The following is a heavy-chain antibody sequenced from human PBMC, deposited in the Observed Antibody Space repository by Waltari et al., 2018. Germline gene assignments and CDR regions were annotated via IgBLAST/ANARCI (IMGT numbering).Heavy chain of an antibody. CDR3: ARRRAAAGVDY. Sequence: QVQLQESGPGLVKPSETLSLTCAVSGGSISGGYDWTWIRQSPGRGLEWIGYVYGSRGSTNYNPSLTSRVTISKDPSKNHFSLKLSTVTAADTAVYYCARRRAAAGVDYWGQGVLVTVSS. D-gene: IGHD6-13*01. V-gene: IGHV4-38-2*01. CDR2: VYGSRGST. J-gene: IGHJ4*02. CDR1: GGSISGGYD.